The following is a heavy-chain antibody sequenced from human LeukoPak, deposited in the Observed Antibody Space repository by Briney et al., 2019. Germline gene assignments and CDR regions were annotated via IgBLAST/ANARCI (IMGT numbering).Heavy chain of an antibody. V-gene: IGHV1-8*01. CDR3: ARAYYYDSSGYYYAMGY. J-gene: IGHJ4*02. CDR2: MNPNSGNT. CDR1: GCTFTSYD. Sequence: ASVKASCKASGCTFTSYDINWVRQATGQGLEWMGWMNPNSGNTGYAQKFQGRVTMTRNTSISTAYMELSSLRSEDTAVYYCARAYYYDSSGYYYAMGYWGQGTLVTVSS. D-gene: IGHD3-22*01.